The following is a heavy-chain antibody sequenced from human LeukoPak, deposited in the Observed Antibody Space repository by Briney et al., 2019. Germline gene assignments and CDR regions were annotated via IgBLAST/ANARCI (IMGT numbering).Heavy chain of an antibody. Sequence: GGSLRLSCAASGFTFSSYSMNWVRQAPEKGLEWVSYISSRTTTIYYADSVKGRFTISRDNSKNTLYLQMNSLRAEDTAVYYCAKGARGAMVEDYWGQGTLVTVSS. V-gene: IGHV3-48*01. CDR3: AKGARGAMVEDY. J-gene: IGHJ4*02. CDR1: GFTFSSYS. CDR2: ISSRTTTI. D-gene: IGHD5-18*01.